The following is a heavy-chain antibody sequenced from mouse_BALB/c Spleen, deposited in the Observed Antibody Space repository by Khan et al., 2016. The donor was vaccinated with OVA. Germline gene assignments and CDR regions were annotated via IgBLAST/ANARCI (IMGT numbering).Heavy chain of an antibody. CDR3: ARRGVYGIFAY. CDR1: GYTFTNYW. Sequence: QVQLQQSGAELAKPGASVKMSCKASGYTFTNYWMHWVKQRPGQGLEWIGYINPSTDYTEYTQKFKDKATLTADKSSSTAYMQLSSLTSEDSAVYYCARRGVYGIFAYWGQGTLVTGSA. J-gene: IGHJ3*01. V-gene: IGHV1-7*01. CDR2: INPSTDYT. D-gene: IGHD2-1*01.